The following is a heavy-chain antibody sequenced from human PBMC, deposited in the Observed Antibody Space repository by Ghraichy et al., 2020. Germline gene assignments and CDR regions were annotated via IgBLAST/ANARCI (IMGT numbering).Heavy chain of an antibody. CDR3: AREGSSWPY. Sequence: ASVKVSCRASGYSFTAYYMHWVRQAPGQGLEWMGRINPDSGDTNYAQKFQGRVTMTRDTSISTAYMELSRLRSDDTAVFYCAREGSSWPYWGQGTLVTVSS. V-gene: IGHV1-2*06. D-gene: IGHD6-13*01. CDR1: GYSFTAYY. J-gene: IGHJ4*02. CDR2: INPDSGDT.